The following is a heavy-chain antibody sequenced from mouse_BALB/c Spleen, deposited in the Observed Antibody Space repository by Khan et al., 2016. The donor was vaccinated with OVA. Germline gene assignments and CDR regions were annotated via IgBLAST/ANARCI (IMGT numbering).Heavy chain of an antibody. V-gene: IGHV1S137*01. Sequence: QVQLQQPGPELVRPGVSVKISCKGSGYTFTDYSMHWVKQSHAKSLEWIGVISTDSVNTNYNQKFKGKATLTVDKSSSTAYMELARMTSEDSAIYYCAIRDYFDYWGQGTTLTVSS. J-gene: IGHJ2*01. CDR3: AIRDYFDY. CDR1: GYTFTDYS. CDR2: ISTDSVNT.